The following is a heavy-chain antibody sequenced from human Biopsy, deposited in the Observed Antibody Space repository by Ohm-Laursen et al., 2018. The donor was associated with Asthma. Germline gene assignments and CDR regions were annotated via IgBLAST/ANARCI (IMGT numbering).Heavy chain of an antibody. Sequence: VASVKVSCKAPGGTFSNFAIGWVRQAPGQGLEWLGGIMTVFGTTNYAQKVQGRVTITADESTSTAYMEVTSLRSEDTAIYYCARCQVGYSSGWSLLLKKIYYSGMDVWGQGTAVTVSS. CDR1: GGTFSNFA. D-gene: IGHD6-19*01. CDR2: IMTVFGTT. V-gene: IGHV1-69*13. CDR3: ARCQVGYSSGWSLLLKKIYYSGMDV. J-gene: IGHJ6*02.